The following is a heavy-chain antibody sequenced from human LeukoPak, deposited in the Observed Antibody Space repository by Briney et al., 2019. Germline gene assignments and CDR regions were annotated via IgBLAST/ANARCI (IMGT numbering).Heavy chain of an antibody. CDR1: GLSLSTRGVG. CDR2: IYWDDDK. J-gene: IGHJ1*01. D-gene: IGHD2-2*02. Sequence: SGPTLVKPTQTLTLTCAFSGLSLSTRGVGVGWIRQPPGKALEWLAHIYWDDDKRYNSSLNSRLAITKDTSKNQVVLTMTNVDPVDTATYYCAHRRSDTFFQNWGQGTLVTVSP. CDR3: AHRRSDTFFQN. V-gene: IGHV2-5*02.